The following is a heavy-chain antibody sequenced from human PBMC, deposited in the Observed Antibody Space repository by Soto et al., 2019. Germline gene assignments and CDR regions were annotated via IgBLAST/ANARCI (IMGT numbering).Heavy chain of an antibody. CDR2: ISSSSSYI. D-gene: IGHD2-8*01. Sequence: PGGSLRLSCAASGFTFSSYSMNWVRQAPGKGLEWVSSISSSSSYIYYADSVKGRFTISRDNAKNSLYLQMNSLRAEDTAVYCCARGRSVSYYFDYWGQGTLVTVSS. CDR3: ARGRSVSYYFDY. J-gene: IGHJ4*02. CDR1: GFTFSSYS. V-gene: IGHV3-21*01.